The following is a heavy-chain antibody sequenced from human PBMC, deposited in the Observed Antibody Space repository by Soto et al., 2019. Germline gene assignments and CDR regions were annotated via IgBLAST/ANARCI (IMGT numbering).Heavy chain of an antibody. CDR1: VFTFSSYS. D-gene: IGHD5-18*01. V-gene: IGHV3-21*01. Sequence: GSLRLSCGASVFTFSSYSMNWVRQAPGKGLEWVSSISSSSSYIYYADSVKGRFTISRDNAKNSLYLQMNSLRAEDTAVYYCARAALSGYSYGSRSVTPVDYWGQGTLATVSS. CDR2: ISSSSSYI. CDR3: ARAALSGYSYGSRSVTPVDY. J-gene: IGHJ4*02.